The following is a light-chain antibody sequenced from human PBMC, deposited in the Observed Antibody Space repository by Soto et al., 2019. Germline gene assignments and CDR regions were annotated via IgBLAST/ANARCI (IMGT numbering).Light chain of an antibody. CDR1: SSNIGSNT. Sequence: QSVLTQPPSASGTPGQRVTISCSGSSSNIGSNTVNWYQQLPGTAPKLLIYSNNQRPSGVPDRFSGSKSGTSASLAISGLQSEDEADYYCAAWDEILNGPGYVFGTGTKLTVL. J-gene: IGLJ1*01. CDR3: AAWDEILNGPGYV. CDR2: SNN. V-gene: IGLV1-44*01.